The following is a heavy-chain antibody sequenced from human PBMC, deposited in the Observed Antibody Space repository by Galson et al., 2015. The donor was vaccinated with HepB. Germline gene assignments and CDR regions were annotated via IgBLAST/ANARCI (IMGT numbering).Heavy chain of an antibody. CDR1: GGTFSRYA. D-gene: IGHD4-17*01. CDR2: IIPIFGTT. Sequence: SVKVSCKASGGTFSRYAISWVRQAPGQGLESMGRIIPIFGTTNYAQKFQGRVTITADESTSTAYMELRSLRSEDTAAYYCARDRDDYGDYNGGSWFDPWGQGTLVTVSS. J-gene: IGHJ5*02. V-gene: IGHV1-69*13. CDR3: ARDRDDYGDYNGGSWFDP.